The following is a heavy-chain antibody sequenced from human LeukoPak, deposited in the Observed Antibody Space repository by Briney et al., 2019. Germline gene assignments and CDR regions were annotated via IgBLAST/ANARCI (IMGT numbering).Heavy chain of an antibody. CDR2: ICPGDSAT. J-gene: IGHJ4*02. D-gene: IGHD2-2*01. V-gene: IGHV5-51*01. Sequence: GESLKISCKGSGYTFTSYWIGWVRQMPGKGLEWMGIICPGDSATTYSPSFQGQVTISADKSISTAYLQWSSLKASDTAMYYCARHSRSFSDYWGQGTLVTVSS. CDR1: GYTFTSYW. CDR3: ARHSRSFSDY.